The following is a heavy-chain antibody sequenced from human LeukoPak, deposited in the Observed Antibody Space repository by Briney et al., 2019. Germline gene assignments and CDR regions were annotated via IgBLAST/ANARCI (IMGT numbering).Heavy chain of an antibody. V-gene: IGHV1-46*01. D-gene: IGHD2-2*01. CDR2: INPNGGSA. CDR1: GHIFTNYY. Sequence: ASVKLSCKTSGHIFTNYYIHWVRQAPGQGLECIGIINPNGGSASYAQKFQGRVTMTRDTSTSTVYMEVSSLRSEDTAVYYCARGSSYARGSGFDYWGQGTLVSVSS. CDR3: ARGSSYARGSGFDY. J-gene: IGHJ4*02.